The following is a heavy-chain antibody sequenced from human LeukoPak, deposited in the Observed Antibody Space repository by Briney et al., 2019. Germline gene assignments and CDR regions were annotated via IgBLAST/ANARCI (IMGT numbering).Heavy chain of an antibody. V-gene: IGHV3-74*01. CDR2: INTDGSST. J-gene: IGHJ4*02. Sequence: PGGSLRLSCAASGFTFSSYWMHWVRQAPGKGLVWVSRINTDGSSTSYADSVKGRFTISRDNAKNTLYLQMNSLRAEDTAVYYCAKAVAGTGPSLYFDYWGQGTLVTVSS. D-gene: IGHD6-19*01. CDR3: AKAVAGTGPSLYFDY. CDR1: GFTFSSYW.